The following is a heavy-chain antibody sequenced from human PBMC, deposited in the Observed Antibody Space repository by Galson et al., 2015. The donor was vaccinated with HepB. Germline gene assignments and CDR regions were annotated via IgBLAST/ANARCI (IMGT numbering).Heavy chain of an antibody. CDR1: GYSFTSYW. V-gene: IGHV5-10-1*01. Sequence: QSGAEVKKPGESLRISCKGSGYSFTSYWISWVRQMPGKGLEWMGRIDPSDSYTNYSPSFQGHVTISADKSISTAYLQWSSLKASDTAMYYCARGIGYYDSSGYYLDAFDIWGQGTMVTVSS. J-gene: IGHJ3*02. D-gene: IGHD3-22*01. CDR2: IDPSDSYT. CDR3: ARGIGYYDSSGYYLDAFDI.